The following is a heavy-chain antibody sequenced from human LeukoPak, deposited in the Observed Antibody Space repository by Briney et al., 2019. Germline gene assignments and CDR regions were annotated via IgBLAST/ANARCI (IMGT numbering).Heavy chain of an antibody. CDR1: GYTFTSYA. Sequence: GASVKVSCKASGYTFTSYAMNWVRQAPGQGLEWMGWINTNTGNPTYAQGFTGRFVFSLDTSVSTAYLQISSLEAEDTAVYYCARERMDYGDRDLDYWGQGTLVTVSS. CDR3: ARERMDYGDRDLDY. V-gene: IGHV7-4-1*02. CDR2: INTNTGNP. J-gene: IGHJ4*02. D-gene: IGHD4-17*01.